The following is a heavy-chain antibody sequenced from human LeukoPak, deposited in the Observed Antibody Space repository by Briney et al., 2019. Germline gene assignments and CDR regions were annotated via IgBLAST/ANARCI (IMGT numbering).Heavy chain of an antibody. D-gene: IGHD4/OR15-4a*01. CDR3: AREVPYYMDV. CDR2: VYPSGST. J-gene: IGHJ6*03. Sequence: PSETLSLTCTVSGGSINGYYWSWIRQPAGKRLEWLGRVYPSGSTNYNPSLKRRVTLSVDTSKNQFSLKVTSVTAADTAVYYCAREVPYYMDVWGKGTTVTVSS. CDR1: GGSINGYY. V-gene: IGHV4-4*07.